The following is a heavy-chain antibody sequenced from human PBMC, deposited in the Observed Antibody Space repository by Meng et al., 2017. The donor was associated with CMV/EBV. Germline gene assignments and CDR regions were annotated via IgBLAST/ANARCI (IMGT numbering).Heavy chain of an antibody. V-gene: IGHV4-34*01. Sequence: SETLSLTCAVYGGSFSGYYWSWIRQPPGKGLEWIGEINHSGSTNYNPSLKSRVTISVDTSKNQFSLKLSSVTAADTAVYYCARRDGYKGGLDYWCQGTLVTVSS. CDR3: ARRDGYKGGLDY. J-gene: IGHJ4*02. CDR1: GGSFSGYY. CDR2: INHSGST. D-gene: IGHD5-24*01.